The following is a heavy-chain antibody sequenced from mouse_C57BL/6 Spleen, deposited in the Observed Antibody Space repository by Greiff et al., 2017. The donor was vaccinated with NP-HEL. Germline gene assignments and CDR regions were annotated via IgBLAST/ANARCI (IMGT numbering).Heavy chain of an antibody. CDR3: ATLYYYGSSYSYYFDY. D-gene: IGHD1-1*01. CDR1: GFNIKDYY. CDR2: IDPEDGET. V-gene: IGHV14-2*01. J-gene: IGHJ2*01. Sequence: VQLNESGAELVKPGASVKLSCTASGFNIKDYYMHWVKQRTEQGLEWIGRIDPEDGETKYAPKFQGKATITADTSSNTAYLQLSSLTSEDTAVYYCATLYYYGSSYSYYFDYWGQGTTLTVSS.